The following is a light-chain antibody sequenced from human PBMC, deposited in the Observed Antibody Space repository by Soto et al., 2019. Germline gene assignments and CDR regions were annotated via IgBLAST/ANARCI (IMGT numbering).Light chain of an antibody. J-gene: IGKJ2*03. CDR3: QQTYRTLDS. V-gene: IGKV1-39*01. Sequence: DIQVTQSPSSLSASVGDRVTITCRTSQSIRTYLNWYQQRPGKPPKLLIHTASPLQSGVPSRFSGRGSGTDFTLTISSLQPEDFATYYCQQTYRTLDSFGQGTKLEIK. CDR2: TAS. CDR1: QSIRTY.